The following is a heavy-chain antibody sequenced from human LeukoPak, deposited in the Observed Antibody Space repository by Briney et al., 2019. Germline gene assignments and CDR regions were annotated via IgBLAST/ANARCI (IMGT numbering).Heavy chain of an antibody. Sequence: SETLSLTCTVSGGSISTSNYYWGWIRQPPGKGLEWIGNIFYSGSTYYSPSLKSRVTISLDTSRNQFSLKLSSVTAADTAVYYCARDWSIAVAGTGWFDPWGQGTLVTVSS. V-gene: IGHV4-39*07. CDR3: ARDWSIAVAGTGWFDP. CDR1: GGSISTSNYY. J-gene: IGHJ5*02. CDR2: IFYSGST. D-gene: IGHD6-19*01.